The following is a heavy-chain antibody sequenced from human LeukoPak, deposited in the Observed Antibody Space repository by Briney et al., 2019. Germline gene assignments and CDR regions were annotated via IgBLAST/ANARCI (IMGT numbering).Heavy chain of an antibody. D-gene: IGHD6-13*01. V-gene: IGHV3-7*03. J-gene: IGHJ5*02. CDR1: GFTFSSYW. Sequence: PGGSLRLSCAASGFTFSSYWMSWVRQAPGKGLEWVANIKQDGSEKYYVDSVKGRFPISRDNAKNSLYLQMNSLRAEDTAVYYCAKDLDSSSSHPPGVPPDDAWGQGTLVTVSS. CDR3: AKDLDSSSSHPPGVPPDDA. CDR2: IKQDGSEK.